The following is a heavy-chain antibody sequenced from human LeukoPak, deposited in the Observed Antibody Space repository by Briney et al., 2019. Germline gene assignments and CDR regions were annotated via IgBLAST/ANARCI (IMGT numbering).Heavy chain of an antibody. CDR3: ARSVGRNLYSSSWPRGWFDP. V-gene: IGHV4-59*08. CDR1: GGSISSYY. D-gene: IGHD6-13*01. Sequence: PSETLSLTCTVSGGSISSYYWSWIRQPPGKGLEWIGYIYYSGSTNYNPSLKSRVTISVDTSKNQFSLKLSSVTAADTAVYYCARSVGRNLYSSSWPRGWFDPWGQGTLVTVSS. CDR2: IYYSGST. J-gene: IGHJ5*02.